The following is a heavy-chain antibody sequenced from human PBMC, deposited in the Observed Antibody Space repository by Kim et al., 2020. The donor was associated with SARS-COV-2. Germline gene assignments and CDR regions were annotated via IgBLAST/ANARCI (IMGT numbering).Heavy chain of an antibody. CDR3: ARARVFYDSSGYLVGYYYYYMAV. J-gene: IGHJ6*03. CDR2: IYYSGST. Sequence: SETLSLTCTVSGGSISSYYWSWIRQPPGKGLEWIGYIYYSGSTNYNPSLKSRVTISVDTSKNQFSLKLSSVTAADTAVYYCARARVFYDSSGYLVGYYYYYMAVWGKGTTVTVSS. D-gene: IGHD3-22*01. CDR1: GGSISSYY. V-gene: IGHV4-59*01.